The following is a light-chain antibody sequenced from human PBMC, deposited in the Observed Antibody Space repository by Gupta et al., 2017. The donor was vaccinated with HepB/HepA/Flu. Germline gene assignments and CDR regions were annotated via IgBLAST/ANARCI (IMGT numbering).Light chain of an antibody. CDR1: QSISSY. J-gene: IGKJ3*01. Sequence: DIQMTQSPSSLSASVGDRVTITCRASQSISSYLNWYQQKPGKAPKLLIYAASSLQSGVPSRFSGSGSGTDFTLTISMLHPEDFATYYCQRSDSTPFTFGHGTKVDIK. V-gene: IGKV1-39*01. CDR2: AAS. CDR3: QRSDSTPFT.